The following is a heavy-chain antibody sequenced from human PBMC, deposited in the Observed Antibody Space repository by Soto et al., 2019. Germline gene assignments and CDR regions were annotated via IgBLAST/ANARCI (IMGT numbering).Heavy chain of an antibody. CDR1: GFTFSSYG. D-gene: IGHD3-22*01. CDR2: IWYDGSNK. Sequence: QVQLVESGGGVVQPGRSLRLSCAASGFTFSSYGMHWVRQAPGKGLEWVAVIWYDGSNKYYADSVKGRFTISRDNSEITLYLHMNSLNAEDTAVYSCARGDYYDSSGPFDYWGQGTLVTVSS. V-gene: IGHV3-33*01. CDR3: ARGDYYDSSGPFDY. J-gene: IGHJ4*02.